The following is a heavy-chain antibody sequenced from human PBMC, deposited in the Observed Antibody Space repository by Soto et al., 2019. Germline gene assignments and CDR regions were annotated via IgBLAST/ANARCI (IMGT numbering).Heavy chain of an antibody. CDR2: ISYDGSNK. Sequence: PGGSLRLSCAASGFTFSSYAMHWVRQAPGKGLEWVAVISYDGSNKYYADSVKGRFTISRDNSKNTLYLQMNSLRAEDTAVYYCARARADTAMVNSVRKDWFDPWGQGTLVTVSS. D-gene: IGHD5-18*01. J-gene: IGHJ5*02. V-gene: IGHV3-30-3*01. CDR1: GFTFSSYA. CDR3: ARARADTAMVNSVRKDWFDP.